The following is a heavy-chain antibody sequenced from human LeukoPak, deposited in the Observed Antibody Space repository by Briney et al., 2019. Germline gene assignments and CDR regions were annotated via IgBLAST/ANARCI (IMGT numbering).Heavy chain of an antibody. J-gene: IGHJ4*02. CDR2: ISSSGDT. V-gene: IGHV3-23*01. Sequence: GGSLRLSCAASGFTFSSYAMTWVRQAPGKGLEWVSAISSSGDTYYGGSVKGRFTISRDNSKNTLYLQMNSLRAEDTAVYYCAKDAVGATAYYFDYWGQGTLVTASS. CDR3: AKDAVGATAYYFDY. CDR1: GFTFSSYA. D-gene: IGHD1-26*01.